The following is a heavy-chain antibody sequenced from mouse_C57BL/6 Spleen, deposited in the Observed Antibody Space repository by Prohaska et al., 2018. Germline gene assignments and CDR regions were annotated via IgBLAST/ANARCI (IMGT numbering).Heavy chain of an antibody. CDR1: Y. D-gene: IGHD2-4*01. Sequence: YMNWVKQSHGKSLEWIGDINPNNGGTSYNQKFKGKATLTVDKSSSTAYMELRSLTSEDSAVYYCARSGDYDSGFAYWGQGTLVTVSA. J-gene: IGHJ3*01. CDR3: ARSGDYDSGFAY. V-gene: IGHV1-26*01. CDR2: INPNNGGT.